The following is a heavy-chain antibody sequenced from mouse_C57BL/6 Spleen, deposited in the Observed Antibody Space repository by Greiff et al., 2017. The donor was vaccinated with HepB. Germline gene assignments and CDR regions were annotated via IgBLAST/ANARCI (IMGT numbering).Heavy chain of an antibody. Sequence: QVQLQQPGAELVMPGASVKLSCKASGYTFTSYWMHWVKQRPGQGLEWIGEIDPSDSYTNYNQKFKGKSTLTVDKSSSTAYMQLSSLTSEDSAVYYCARIVKNYAMDYWGQGTSVTVSS. J-gene: IGHJ4*01. V-gene: IGHV1-69*01. CDR2: IDPSDSYT. CDR3: ARIVKNYAMDY. CDR1: GYTFTSYW.